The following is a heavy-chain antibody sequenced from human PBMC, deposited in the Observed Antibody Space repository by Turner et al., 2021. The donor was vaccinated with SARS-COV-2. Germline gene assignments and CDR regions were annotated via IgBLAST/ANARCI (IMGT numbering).Heavy chain of an antibody. J-gene: IGHJ5*01. CDR1: GFTFRNHD. Sequence: EVQLVESGGDLVQPGGSRRLPCATSGFTFRNHDMNWVRLAPGRRLEWVSYITSRSTDMSFADSVRGRFAISRDKDKGFLYLQMNGLSAENTAVYYCVRGLRYSFESWGQGTPVTVSS. D-gene: IGHD3-9*01. V-gene: IGHV3-48*01. CDR2: ITSRSTDM. CDR3: VRGLRYSFES.